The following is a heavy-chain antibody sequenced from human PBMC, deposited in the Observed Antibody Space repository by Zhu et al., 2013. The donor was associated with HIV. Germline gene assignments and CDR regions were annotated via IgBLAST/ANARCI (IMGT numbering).Heavy chain of an antibody. Sequence: QVRLMQSGPEVKRPGSSIRVSCTASGGTFTHYAVNWVRQAPGQGLEWMGIINPSGGSTSYAQKFQGRVIMTRDTSSNTAYMEVNSLTVDDTAIYYCARVFGTWGHFDYWGQGTLVTVSS. D-gene: IGHD3-10*02. CDR3: ARVFGTWGHFDY. CDR1: GGTFTHYA. V-gene: IGHV1-46*01. J-gene: IGHJ4*02. CDR2: INPSGGST.